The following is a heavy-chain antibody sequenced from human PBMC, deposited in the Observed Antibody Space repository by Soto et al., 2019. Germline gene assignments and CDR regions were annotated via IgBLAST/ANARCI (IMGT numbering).Heavy chain of an antibody. CDR2: IIPILGIA. CDR3: ARALGDYGDYGTLGY. Sequence: QVQLVQSGAEVQKPGSSVKVSCKASGGTFSSYTISWVRQAPGQGLEWMGRIIPILGIANYAQKFQGRVTITADKSTSTAYMELSSLRSEDTAVYYCARALGDYGDYGTLGYWGQGTLVTVSS. CDR1: GGTFSSYT. J-gene: IGHJ4*02. D-gene: IGHD4-17*01. V-gene: IGHV1-69*02.